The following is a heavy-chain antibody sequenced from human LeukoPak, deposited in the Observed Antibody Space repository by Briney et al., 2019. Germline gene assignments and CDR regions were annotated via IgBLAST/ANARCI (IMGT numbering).Heavy chain of an antibody. CDR1: GFTFSSYS. V-gene: IGHV3-21*01. Sequence: GGSLRLSCAASGFTFSSYSMNWVRQAPGKGLEWVSSISSSSSYIYYADSVKGRFTISRDNAKNSLYLQMNSLRAEDTAVHYCARVGISAGVFGYWGQGTLVTVSS. D-gene: IGHD2-8*01. CDR3: ARVGISAGVFGY. J-gene: IGHJ4*02. CDR2: ISSSSSYI.